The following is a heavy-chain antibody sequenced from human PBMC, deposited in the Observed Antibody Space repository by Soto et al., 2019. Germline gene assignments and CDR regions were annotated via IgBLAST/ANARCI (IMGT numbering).Heavy chain of an antibody. D-gene: IGHD3-3*01. CDR2: IYYSGST. Sequence: QVQLQESGPGLVKPSETLSLTCTVSGGSVSSGSYYWSWIRQPPGKGLEWIGYIYYSGSTNYNPSLQSRVTISVDTSKNPFSLKLSSVTAADTAVYYWASGSGYYTGYFDYWGQGTLVTVSS. J-gene: IGHJ4*02. CDR3: ASGSGYYTGYFDY. V-gene: IGHV4-61*01. CDR1: GGSVSSGSYY.